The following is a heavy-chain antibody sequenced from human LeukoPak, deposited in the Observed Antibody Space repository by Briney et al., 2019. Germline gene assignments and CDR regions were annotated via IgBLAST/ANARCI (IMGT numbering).Heavy chain of an antibody. CDR1: GFTFDDYG. Sequence: GGSLRLSCAASGFTFDDYGMSWVRQAPGKGLEWVSGINWNGGSTGYADSVKGRFTISRDNAKNSLYLQMNSLRAEDTALYHCARTGRYSSSWAYFDYWGQGTPVTVSS. V-gene: IGHV3-20*01. CDR2: INWNGGST. D-gene: IGHD6-13*01. CDR3: ARTGRYSSSWAYFDY. J-gene: IGHJ4*02.